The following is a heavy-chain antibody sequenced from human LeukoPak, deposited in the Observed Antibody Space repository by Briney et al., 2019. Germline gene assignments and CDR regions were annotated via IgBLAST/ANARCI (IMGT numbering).Heavy chain of an antibody. Sequence: PGGSLRLSCAASGFTFSSYAMSWVRQAPGKGLEWVSAISGSGGSTYYADSVKGRFTISRDNSKNSLYLQMNSLRAEDTAVYYCARMIPMVRDHGLAKETWGQGTMVTVSS. CDR2: ISGSGGST. V-gene: IGHV3-23*01. CDR3: ARMIPMVRDHGLAKET. D-gene: IGHD3-10*01. J-gene: IGHJ3*01. CDR1: GFTFSSYA.